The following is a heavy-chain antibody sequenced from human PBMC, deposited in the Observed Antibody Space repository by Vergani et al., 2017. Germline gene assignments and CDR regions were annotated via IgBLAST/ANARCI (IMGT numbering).Heavy chain of an antibody. CDR3: ARDKENDYVWGSYRYFDP. Sequence: QVQLQESGPGLVKASQTLSLTCSVSGAYVGSGGYYWSWIRQPPGKGLEWIGYIYYSGSTNYNPSLKSRVTISVDTSKNQFSLKLSSVTAADTAVYYCARDKENDYVWGSYRYFDPWGQGTLVTVSS. CDR1: GAYVGSGGYY. J-gene: IGHJ5*02. CDR2: IYYSGST. V-gene: IGHV4-61*08. D-gene: IGHD3-16*02.